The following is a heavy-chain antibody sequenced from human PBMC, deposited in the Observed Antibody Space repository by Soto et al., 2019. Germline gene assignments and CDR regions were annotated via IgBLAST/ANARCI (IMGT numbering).Heavy chain of an antibody. D-gene: IGHD3-10*01. V-gene: IGHV1-69*02. CDR2: IIPILGIA. Sequence: QVQLVQSGAEVKKPGSSVKVSCKASGGTFSSYTISWVRQAPGQGLEWMGRIIPILGIANYAQKFQGRVTIXXDXSXSTAYMELSSLRSEDTAVYYCAIRTYYYGSGSPFDPWGQGTLVTVSS. CDR1: GGTFSSYT. CDR3: AIRTYYYGSGSPFDP. J-gene: IGHJ5*02.